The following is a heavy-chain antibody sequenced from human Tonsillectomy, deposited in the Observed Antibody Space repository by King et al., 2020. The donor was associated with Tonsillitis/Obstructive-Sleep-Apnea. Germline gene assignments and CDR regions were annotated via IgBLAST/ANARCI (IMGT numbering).Heavy chain of an antibody. CDR1: GFTFSSYA. CDR2: ISYDGSIK. CDR3: ARGGGNDYGDYPMDV. D-gene: IGHD4-17*01. V-gene: IGHV3-30*04. Sequence: VQLVESGGGVVQPGRSLRLSCAASGFTFSSYAMYWVRQAPGKGLEWVAVISYDGSIKYYAASVKGRFTISRDNSKNTLYLQMNSLRAEDTAVYYCARGGGNDYGDYPMDVWGKGTTVTVSS. J-gene: IGHJ6*03.